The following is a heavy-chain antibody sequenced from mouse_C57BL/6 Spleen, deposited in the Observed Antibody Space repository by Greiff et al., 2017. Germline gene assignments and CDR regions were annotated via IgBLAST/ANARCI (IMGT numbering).Heavy chain of an antibody. CDR1: GYSFTGYF. CDR2: INPYNGDT. D-gene: IGHD2-13*01. Sequence: EVKLMESGPELVKPGDSVKISCKASGYSFTGYFMNWVMQSHGKSLEWIGRINPYNGDTFYNQKFKGKATLTVDKSSSTAHMELRSLTSEDSAVYYCARFYYSEAMDYWGQGTSVTVSS. CDR3: ARFYYSEAMDY. J-gene: IGHJ4*01. V-gene: IGHV1-20*01.